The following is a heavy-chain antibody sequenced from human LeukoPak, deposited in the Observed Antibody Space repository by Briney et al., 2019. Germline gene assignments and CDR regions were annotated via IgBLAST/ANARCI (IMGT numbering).Heavy chain of an antibody. J-gene: IGHJ5*02. CDR2: ISGSGGST. D-gene: IGHD3-22*01. Sequence: GGSLRLSCAASGFTFSSYAMSWVRQAPGKGLEWVSAISGSGGSTYYADSVKGRFTISRDNSKNTLYLQMSSLRAEDTAVYYCAKGHTYYYENWFDPWGQGTLVTVSS. CDR3: AKGHTYYYENWFDP. V-gene: IGHV3-23*01. CDR1: GFTFSSYA.